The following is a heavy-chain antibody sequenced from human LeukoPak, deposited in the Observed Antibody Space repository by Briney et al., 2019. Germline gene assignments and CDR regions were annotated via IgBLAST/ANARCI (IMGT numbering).Heavy chain of an antibody. CDR1: GFTFSSYA. J-gene: IGHJ4*02. D-gene: IGHD6-13*01. V-gene: IGHV3-30-3*01. CDR3: ARDPTPRYRSSSWYKPFDY. Sequence: GGSLRLSCAASGFTFSSYAMHWVRQAPGKGLEWVAVISYDGSNKYYADSVKGRFTISRDNSKNTLYLQMNSLRAEDTAVYYCARDPTPRYRSSSWYKPFDYWGRGTLVTVSS. CDR2: ISYDGSNK.